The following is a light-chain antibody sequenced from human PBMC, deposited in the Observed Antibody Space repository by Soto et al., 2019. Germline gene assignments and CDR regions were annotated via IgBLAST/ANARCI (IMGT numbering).Light chain of an antibody. V-gene: IGLV2-14*01. CDR2: EVS. Sequence: SALTQPASVSGSPGQSITISCTGSSSDVGDYNYVSWYQQHPGKAPKLMIYEVSNRPSGVSNRFSGSKSGNTASLTISGLQAEDEADYYCSSYRRTATYVFGTGTKVTVL. CDR3: SSYRRTATYV. CDR1: SSDVGDYNY. J-gene: IGLJ1*01.